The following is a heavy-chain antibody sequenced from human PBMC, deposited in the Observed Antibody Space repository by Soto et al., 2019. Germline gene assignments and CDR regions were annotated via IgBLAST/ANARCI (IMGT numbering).Heavy chain of an antibody. CDR2: ISSSSSTI. J-gene: IGHJ4*02. CDR1: GFTFSSYS. V-gene: IGHV3-48*02. CDR3: ATEYDNPRFYFDY. Sequence: GGSLRLSCAASGFTFSSYSMNWVRQAPGKGLEWVSYISSSSSTIYYADSVKGRFTISRDNAKNSLYLQMNSLRDEDTAVYYCATEYDNPRFYFDYWGQGTLVTVSS. D-gene: IGHD3-22*01.